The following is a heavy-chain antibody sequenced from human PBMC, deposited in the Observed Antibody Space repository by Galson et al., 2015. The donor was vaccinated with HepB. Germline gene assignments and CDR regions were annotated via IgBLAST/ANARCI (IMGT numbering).Heavy chain of an antibody. J-gene: IGHJ4*02. CDR2: ISNTGSYI. D-gene: IGHD2/OR15-2a*01. V-gene: IGHV3-21*06. CDR1: GFTLSTYT. Sequence: SLRLSCAASGFTLSTYTMNWARRAPGKGLEWVSSISNTGSYIYYADSVKGRFTISRDIAKNSLYLQMLSLKAEDTAVYFCARDLSIGFDYWGQGTLVTVSS. CDR3: ARDLSIGFDY.